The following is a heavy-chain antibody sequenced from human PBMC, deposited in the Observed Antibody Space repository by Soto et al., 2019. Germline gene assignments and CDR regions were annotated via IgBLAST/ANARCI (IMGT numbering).Heavy chain of an antibody. V-gene: IGHV3-33*01. CDR1: GFTFSSYG. J-gene: IGHJ3*02. CDR2: IWYDGSNK. D-gene: IGHD3-3*01. CDR3: ARGDITIFGVVITQPGEDDAFDI. Sequence: GGSLRLSCAASGFTFSSYGMHWVRQAPGKGLEWVAVIWYDGSNKYYADSVKGRFTISRDNSKNTLYLQMNSLRAEDTAVYYCARGDITIFGVVITQPGEDDAFDIWGQGTMVTVSS.